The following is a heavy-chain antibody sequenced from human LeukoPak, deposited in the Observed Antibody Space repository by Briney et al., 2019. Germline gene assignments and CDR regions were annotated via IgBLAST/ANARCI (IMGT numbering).Heavy chain of an antibody. J-gene: IGHJ4*02. Sequence: GGSLRLSCAASGFTFDDYAMHWVRQVPGKGVEWVSGISLNCGSIGYADSVKGRFTISRDNAKNSLYLHMNSLSAEDTALYYCAKGKKITVAGLFDCWGQGTLVTVSS. D-gene: IGHD6-19*01. CDR1: GFTFDDYA. V-gene: IGHV3-9*01. CDR2: ISLNCGSI. CDR3: AKGKKITVAGLFDC.